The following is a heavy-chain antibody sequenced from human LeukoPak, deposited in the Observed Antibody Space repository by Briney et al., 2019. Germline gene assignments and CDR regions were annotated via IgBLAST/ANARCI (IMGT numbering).Heavy chain of an antibody. Sequence: PGTSLRLSCAASGFTFTNYGMHWVRQAPGKGLEWVALITYDGYYKYYSDSVKGRFTISSDTSKNTLYLQMNSLRAEDTAVYYCAGDLSPVVRASPMGYWGQGTPVTVSS. D-gene: IGHD3-10*01. CDR3: AGDLSPVVRASPMGY. CDR2: ITYDGYYK. V-gene: IGHV3-30*03. J-gene: IGHJ4*02. CDR1: GFTFTNYG.